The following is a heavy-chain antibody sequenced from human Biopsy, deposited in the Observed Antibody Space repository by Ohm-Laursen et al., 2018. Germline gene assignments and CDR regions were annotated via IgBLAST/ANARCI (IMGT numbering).Heavy chain of an antibody. CDR1: GDSITRSY. V-gene: IGHV4-59*08. Sequence: SETLSLTYTLSGDSITRSYWSWIRQSPGKGLEWIGHVFDRGTTNYNPSVRSRVTMSEDTSKKQFSLKMTSVTAADTAIYYCAHGSGSYYKWDSWGQGTLVTVSS. CDR2: VFDRGTT. CDR3: AHGSGSYYKWDS. D-gene: IGHD3-10*01. J-gene: IGHJ4*02.